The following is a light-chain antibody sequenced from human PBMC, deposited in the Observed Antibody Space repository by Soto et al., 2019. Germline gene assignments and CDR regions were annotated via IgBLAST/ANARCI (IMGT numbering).Light chain of an antibody. CDR2: AAS. J-gene: IGKJ2*01. V-gene: IGKV1-39*01. CDR1: QSITNY. Sequence: DIQMTQSPTSLSASVGDRVTIACRSTQSITNYLNWYQQKPGKAPRLLIYAASSLESGVPSRFSGSGSGTDFTLTISSLQPEDSATYYCQQTYSTLGYTFGQGTKLEIK. CDR3: QQTYSTLGYT.